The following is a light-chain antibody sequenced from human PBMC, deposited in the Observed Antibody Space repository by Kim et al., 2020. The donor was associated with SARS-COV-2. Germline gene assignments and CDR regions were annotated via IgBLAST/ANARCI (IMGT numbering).Light chain of an antibody. J-gene: IGLJ7*01. CDR1: SLRSYY. CDR2: GKN. CDR3: NSRDSSGNHAV. V-gene: IGLV3-19*01. Sequence: SSELTQDPAVSVALGQTVRITCQGDSLRSYYASWYQQKPGQAPVLVIYGKNNRHSGIPDRFSGSSSGNTASLTITGAQAEDEADYYCNSRDSSGNHAVFG.